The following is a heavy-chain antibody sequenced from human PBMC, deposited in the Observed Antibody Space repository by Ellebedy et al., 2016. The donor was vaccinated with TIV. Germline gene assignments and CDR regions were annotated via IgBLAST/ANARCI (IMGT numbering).Heavy chain of an antibody. J-gene: IGHJ6*03. CDR2: IKQDGSAK. CDR1: GFIFNSHW. Sequence: GGSLRLXXAASGFIFNSHWMSWVRQVPGKGLEWVANIKQDGSAKYYVDSVKGRFTISRDNAKNSVYLQMNNLRAEDTAVYYCARRYMDVWGKGTTVTVSS. V-gene: IGHV3-7*01. CDR3: ARRYMDV.